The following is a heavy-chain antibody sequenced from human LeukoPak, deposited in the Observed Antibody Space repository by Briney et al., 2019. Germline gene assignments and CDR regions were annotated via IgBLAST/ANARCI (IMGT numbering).Heavy chain of an antibody. D-gene: IGHD3-3*01. Sequence: SVKVSCKASGGTFSSYAISWVRQAPGQGLEWMGGIIPIFGTANYAQKFQGRVTITTDESTSTAYMELSSLRSGDTAVYYCAIPYDFGDYYYMDVWGKGTTVTVSS. CDR1: GGTFSSYA. CDR2: IIPIFGTA. CDR3: AIPYDFGDYYYMDV. J-gene: IGHJ6*03. V-gene: IGHV1-69*05.